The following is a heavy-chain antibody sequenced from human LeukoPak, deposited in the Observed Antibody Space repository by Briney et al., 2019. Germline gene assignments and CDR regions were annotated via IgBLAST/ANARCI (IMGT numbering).Heavy chain of an antibody. CDR3: AKGGVIAVAAIRLPYYFDY. CDR2: ISYDGSNK. D-gene: IGHD6-19*01. V-gene: IGHV3-30-3*01. CDR1: GFTFSGYA. J-gene: IGHJ4*02. Sequence: GRSLRLSCAASGFTFSGYAMHWVRQAPGKGLEWVAVISYDGSNKYYAGSVKGRFTISRDNSKNTLYLQMNSLRAEDTAVYYCAKGGVIAVAAIRLPYYFDYWGQGTLVTVSS.